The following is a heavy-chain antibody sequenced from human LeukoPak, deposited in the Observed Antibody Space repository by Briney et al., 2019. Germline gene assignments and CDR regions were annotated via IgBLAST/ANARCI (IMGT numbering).Heavy chain of an antibody. CDR3: ARVYYYFWSGYLFDY. V-gene: IGHV4-59*01. D-gene: IGHD3-3*01. J-gene: IGHJ4*02. CDR1: GGSISSYY. CDR2: TYYSGST. Sequence: SETLSLTCTVSGGSISSYYWSWLRQPPGKGLEWIGYTYYSGSTNYNPSIKSRGKISVDTSKNQFSLKLSSVTAADTAVYYCARVYYYFWSGYLFDYWGQETLVTVSS.